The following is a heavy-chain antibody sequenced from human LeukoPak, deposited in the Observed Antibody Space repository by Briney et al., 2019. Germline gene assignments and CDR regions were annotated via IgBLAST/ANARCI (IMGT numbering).Heavy chain of an antibody. CDR2: IPYDGSNR. J-gene: IGHJ4*02. Sequence: GGSLRLSCAASGFTFSSYGMHWVRQAPGKGLEWVAVIPYDGSNRYYADSVKGRFTISRDNSKNTLYLQMNSLRAEDTAVYYCAKPPGILTGYYPFDYWGQGTLVTVSS. CDR1: GFTFSSYG. V-gene: IGHV3-30*18. CDR3: AKPPGILTGYYPFDY. D-gene: IGHD3-9*01.